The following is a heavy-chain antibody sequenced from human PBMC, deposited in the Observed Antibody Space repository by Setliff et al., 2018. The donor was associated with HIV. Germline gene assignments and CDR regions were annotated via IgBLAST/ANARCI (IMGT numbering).Heavy chain of an antibody. J-gene: IGHJ5*02. V-gene: IGHV1-69*10. CDR3: ARATGAADL. CDR1: GGTFSSYA. Sequence: SVKVSCKASGGTFSSYAISWVRQAPGQGLEWMGGIIPILGNTHYAQRFQGRVTMTRDTSTATAYMELRSLRSDDTAVYYCARATGAADLWGQGTKVTVSS. CDR2: IIPILGNT. D-gene: IGHD6-13*01.